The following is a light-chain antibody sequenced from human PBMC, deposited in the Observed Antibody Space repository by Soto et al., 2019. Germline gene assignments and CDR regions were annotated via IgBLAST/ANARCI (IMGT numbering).Light chain of an antibody. CDR3: QQYGTSEII. Sequence: EVGMTQSPATLSVSTGERATLSCRASQSVSSNLAWYQQKPGQAPRLLIYGASTRATGIPARFSGSGSGTEFTLTISRLEPEDFAVFFCQQYGTSEIIFGQGTRLEIK. J-gene: IGKJ5*01. CDR1: QSVSSN. CDR2: GAS. V-gene: IGKV3-15*01.